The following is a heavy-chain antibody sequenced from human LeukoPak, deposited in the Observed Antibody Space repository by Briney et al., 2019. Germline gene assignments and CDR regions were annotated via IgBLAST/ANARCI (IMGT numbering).Heavy chain of an antibody. V-gene: IGHV4-31*03. Sequence: SQTLSLTCIVPGGSIRSCGYYWRWIRQHPGKGLEWIGYIYYSGSTYYNPSLKSRVAISVDTSKNQFSLKLSSVTAADTAVYYCAKDSDGDYARGAFDIWGQGTMVTVSS. CDR3: AKDSDGDYARGAFDI. CDR1: GGSIRSCGYY. D-gene: IGHD4-17*01. J-gene: IGHJ3*02. CDR2: IYYSGST.